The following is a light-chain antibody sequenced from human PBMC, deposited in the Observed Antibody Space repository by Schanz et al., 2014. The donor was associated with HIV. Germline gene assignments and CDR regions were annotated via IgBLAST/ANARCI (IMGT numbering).Light chain of an antibody. CDR1: QSVSRNY. Sequence: EIVMTQSPATLSVSPGERATLSCRASQSVSRNYVAWYQQKPGQAPRLLIYGASSRATGIPDRFSGTGSGTEFTLTISRLDPEDFAVYYCQQYGSSPYTFGQGTKLEIK. CDR3: QQYGSSPYT. V-gene: IGKV3-20*01. CDR2: GAS. J-gene: IGKJ2*01.